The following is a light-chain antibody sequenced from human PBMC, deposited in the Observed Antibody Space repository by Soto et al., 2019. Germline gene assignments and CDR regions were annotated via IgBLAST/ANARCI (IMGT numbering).Light chain of an antibody. CDR2: DAS. Sequence: AIQLTQSPSSLSASVGDRVIINCRASQGINSALVWYQQKPGQTPKLLVYDASSLEGGVPSRFSGSRYGTDYTLTISSLQPEDFATYYCQQSHSYPFTFGGGTRVEIK. CDR1: QGINSA. V-gene: IGKV1-13*02. CDR3: QQSHSYPFT. J-gene: IGKJ4*01.